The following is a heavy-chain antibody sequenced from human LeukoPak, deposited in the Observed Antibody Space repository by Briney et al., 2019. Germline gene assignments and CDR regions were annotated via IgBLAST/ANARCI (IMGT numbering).Heavy chain of an antibody. Sequence: PGGSLRLSCAASGFTFSNLWMSWVRQAPGKGLKWVANIKQDGSEKYYVDSVKGRFTISRDNAQNLLYLQMNSLRAEDTAVYYCATLPAAVFYYYGMDVWGQGTTVTVSS. CDR1: GFTFSNLW. CDR2: IKQDGSEK. J-gene: IGHJ6*02. V-gene: IGHV3-7*01. D-gene: IGHD2-2*01. CDR3: ATLPAAVFYYYGMDV.